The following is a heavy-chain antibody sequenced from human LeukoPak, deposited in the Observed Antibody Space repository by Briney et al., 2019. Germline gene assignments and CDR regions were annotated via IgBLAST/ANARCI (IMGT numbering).Heavy chain of an antibody. D-gene: IGHD4-17*01. CDR1: GFTFSSYG. J-gene: IGHJ4*02. CDR2: ISYDGSNK. CDR3: AKGHPWYGDYVGFY. Sequence: GESLRLSCAASGFTFSSYGMHWVRQAPGKGLEWVAVISYDGSNKYYADSVRGRFTISRDNSKNTLYLQMNSLRAEDTAVYYCAKGHPWYGDYVGFYWGQGTLVTVSS. V-gene: IGHV3-30*18.